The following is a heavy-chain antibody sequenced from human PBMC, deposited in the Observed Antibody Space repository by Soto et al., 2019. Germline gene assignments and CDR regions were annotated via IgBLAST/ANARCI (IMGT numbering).Heavy chain of an antibody. CDR3: ARPHKDFWSGLGYYYGMDV. CDR2: ISSSSSYI. J-gene: IGHJ6*02. V-gene: IGHV3-21*01. D-gene: IGHD3-3*01. CDR1: GFTFSSYS. Sequence: EVQLVESGGGLVKPGGSLRLSCAASGFTFSSYSMNWVRQAPGKGLEWVSSISSSSSYIYYADSVKGRFTISRDNAKKSLYLQMNSLRAEDTAVYYCARPHKDFWSGLGYYYGMDVWGQGTTVTVSS.